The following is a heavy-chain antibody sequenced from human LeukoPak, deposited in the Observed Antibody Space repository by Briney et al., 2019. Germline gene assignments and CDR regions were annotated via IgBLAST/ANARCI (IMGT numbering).Heavy chain of an antibody. D-gene: IGHD6-13*01. Sequence: GGSLRLSCAASGFTFSSYSMNWIRQAPGKGLEWVSSISSSTSYIYYADSVKGRFTISRDNSKNTLYLQMNSLRAEDTAVYYCARGSWSSSWYGAFDIWGQGTMVTVSS. J-gene: IGHJ3*02. V-gene: IGHV3-21*01. CDR3: ARGSWSSSWYGAFDI. CDR1: GFTFSSYS. CDR2: ISSSTSYI.